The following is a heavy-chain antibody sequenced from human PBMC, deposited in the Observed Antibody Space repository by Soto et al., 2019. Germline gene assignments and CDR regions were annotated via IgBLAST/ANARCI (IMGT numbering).Heavy chain of an antibody. J-gene: IGHJ1*01. V-gene: IGHV3-23*01. Sequence: GGSLRLSCAASGFTFSSYAMSWVRQAPGKGLEWVSAISGSGGSTYYADSVKGRFTISRDNSKNTLYLQMNSLRAEDTAVYYCAKDRFRDITMIPKRPGYFQHWGQGTLVTVSS. CDR3: AKDRFRDITMIPKRPGYFQH. CDR1: GFTFSSYA. D-gene: IGHD3-22*01. CDR2: ISGSGGST.